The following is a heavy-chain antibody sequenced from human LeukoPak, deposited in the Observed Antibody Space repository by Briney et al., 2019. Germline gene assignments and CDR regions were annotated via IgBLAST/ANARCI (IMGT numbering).Heavy chain of an antibody. V-gene: IGHV4-4*02. CDR1: GGSISSSNW. CDR2: IYHSGST. D-gene: IGHD3-3*01. J-gene: IGHJ3*02. Sequence: SETLSLTCAVSGGSISSSNWWSWVRQPPGKGLEWIGEIYHSGSTNYNPSLKSRVTISVDKSKNQFSLKLSSVTAADTAVYYCARDPLDFWSGYYPRAFDIWGQGTMVTVSS. CDR3: ARDPLDFWSGYYPRAFDI.